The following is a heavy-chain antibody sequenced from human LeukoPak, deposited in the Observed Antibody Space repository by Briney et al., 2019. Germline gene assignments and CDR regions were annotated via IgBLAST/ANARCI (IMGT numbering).Heavy chain of an antibody. CDR1: GFTFSRYE. J-gene: IGHJ4*02. Sequence: PGGSLRLSCAASGFTFSRYEMNWVRQTPGKGLEWLSFISTTGTTIHYGDSVKGRFTISRDNAKDSLYLQMSSLRVEDTAVYYCAREYVSSGSPLDYWGQGILVTVSS. CDR2: ISTTGTTI. CDR3: AREYVSSGSPLDY. D-gene: IGHD3-22*01. V-gene: IGHV3-48*03.